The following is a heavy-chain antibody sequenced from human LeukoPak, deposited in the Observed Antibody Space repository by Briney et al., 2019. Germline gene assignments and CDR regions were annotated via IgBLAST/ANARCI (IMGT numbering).Heavy chain of an antibody. CDR1: GYTLTELS. CDR3: ATDGIWNDVGFWFDP. CDR2: FVPEDGET. Sequence: ASVKVSCKVSGYTLTELSMHWVRQAPGKGLEWMGGFVPEDGETIYAQKFQGRVTMTEDTSTDTAYMELSSLRSEDTAVYYCATDGIWNDVGFWFDPWGQGTLVTVSS. D-gene: IGHD1-1*01. V-gene: IGHV1-24*01. J-gene: IGHJ5*02.